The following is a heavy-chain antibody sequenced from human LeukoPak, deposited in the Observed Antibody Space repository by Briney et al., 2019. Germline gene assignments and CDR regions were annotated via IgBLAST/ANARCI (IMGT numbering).Heavy chain of an antibody. V-gene: IGHV3-23*01. CDR2: ISGSGGST. CDR3: AKVIAMVVTPLDAFDI. CDR1: GFTFSSYA. D-gene: IGHD4-23*01. J-gene: IGHJ3*02. Sequence: PAGSLRLSCAASGFTFSSYAMSWVRQAPGKGLEWVSAISGSGGSTYYADSVEGRFTISRDNSKNTLYLQMNSLRAEDTAVYYCAKVIAMVVTPLDAFDIWGQGTMVTVSS.